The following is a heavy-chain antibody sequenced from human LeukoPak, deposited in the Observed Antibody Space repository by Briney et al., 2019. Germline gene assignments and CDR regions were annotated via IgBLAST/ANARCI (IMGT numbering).Heavy chain of an antibody. CDR1: GFSFSSYS. CDR3: ARTPYDFWSASYSYYFDY. J-gene: IGHJ4*02. V-gene: IGHV3-48*01. Sequence: GGSLRLSCAASGFSFSSYSMNWVRQAPGKGLEWVSYISSSTTTIYYADSVKGRFTISRDNAKNSLYLQMNSLRAEDAAVFYCARTPYDFWSASYSYYFDYWGQGTLVTVSS. CDR2: ISSSTTTI. D-gene: IGHD3-3*01.